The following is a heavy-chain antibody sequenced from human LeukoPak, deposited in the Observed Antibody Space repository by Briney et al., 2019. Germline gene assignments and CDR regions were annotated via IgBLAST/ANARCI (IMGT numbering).Heavy chain of an antibody. CDR1: GFTFSIYG. CDR3: ARRRDGYSFSFDY. D-gene: IGHD5-24*01. J-gene: IGHJ4*02. Sequence: GGSLRLSCAASGFTFSIYGMHWVRQAPGKGLEWVAFIRYDGSNKYYAETVKGRFTISRDNSKNTLYLQMNSLRTEDTAVYYCARRRDGYSFSFDYWGQGTLVTVSS. V-gene: IGHV3-30*02. CDR2: IRYDGSNK.